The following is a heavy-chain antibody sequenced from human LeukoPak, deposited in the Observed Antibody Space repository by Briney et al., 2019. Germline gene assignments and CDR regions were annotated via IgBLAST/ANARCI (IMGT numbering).Heavy chain of an antibody. V-gene: IGHV4-34*01. CDR2: INHSGST. CDR1: GGSFSGYY. J-gene: IGHJ4*02. D-gene: IGHD4-17*01. CDR3: ARELATVTNYFDY. Sequence: SETLSLTCAVYGGSFSGYYWSWIRQPPGKGLGWIGEINHSGSTNYNPSLKGRVTISVDTSKNQFSLKLSSVTAADTAVYYCARELATVTNYFDYWGQGTLVTVSS.